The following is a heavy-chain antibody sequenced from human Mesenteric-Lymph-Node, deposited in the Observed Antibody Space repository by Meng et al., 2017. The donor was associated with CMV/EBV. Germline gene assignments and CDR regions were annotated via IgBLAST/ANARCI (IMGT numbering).Heavy chain of an antibody. CDR2: IGTAGDT. J-gene: IGHJ3*02. CDR1: GFTFSSYD. CDR3: TRGLRDTYGRALDI. Sequence: GGSLRLSCAACGFTFSSYDMHWVRQATGKRLEWVSVIGTAGDTYYPGSVRGQFTISRENAKNSLYLQMNSLRAGDTAVYYCTRGLRDTYGRALDIWGQGTMVTVSS. D-gene: IGHD1-26*01. V-gene: IGHV3-13*03.